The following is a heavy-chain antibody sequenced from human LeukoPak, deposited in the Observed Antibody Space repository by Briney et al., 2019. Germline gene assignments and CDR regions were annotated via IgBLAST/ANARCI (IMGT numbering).Heavy chain of an antibody. CDR1: GGSISSSSHF. CDR2: IYYSGNT. V-gene: IGHV4-39*01. D-gene: IGHD1-26*01. J-gene: IGHJ4*02. Sequence: PSETLSLTCTVSGGSISSSSHFWGWIRQPPGKGLEWIGSIYYSGNTYYNPSLKSRVTISIDTSKNQFSLKLNSVTATDTAVYYCARHSGSYYDNYDYWGQGTLVTVSS. CDR3: ARHSGSYYDNYDY.